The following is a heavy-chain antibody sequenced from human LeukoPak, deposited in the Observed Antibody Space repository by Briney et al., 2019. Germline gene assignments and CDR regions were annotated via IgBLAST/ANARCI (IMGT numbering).Heavy chain of an antibody. J-gene: IGHJ6*02. CDR3: ARVTMVRGVINYYYGMDV. Sequence: SETLSLTCTVSGGSISSYYWSWIRQPPGKGLEWIGYIYYSGSTNYNPSLKSRVTISVDTPKNQFSLKLSSVTAADTAVYYCARVTMVRGVINYYYGMDVWGQGTTVTVSS. CDR2: IYYSGST. CDR1: GGSISSYY. V-gene: IGHV4-59*01. D-gene: IGHD3-10*01.